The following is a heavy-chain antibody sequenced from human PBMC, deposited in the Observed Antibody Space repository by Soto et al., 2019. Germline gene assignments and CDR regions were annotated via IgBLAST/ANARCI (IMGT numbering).Heavy chain of an antibody. CDR3: ARALRQWGYFDY. J-gene: IGHJ4*02. V-gene: IGHV3-7*01. Sequence: DVQLVQSGGGLVQPGGSLRLSCAPSGFTFSDYSMSWVRQSPGKGLEGVANIKQDGGEEDYLDSVKGRLTISRDNAKNSLFLQMNSLRAEDTAVYYCARALRQWGYFDYWGQGTLVTVSS. D-gene: IGHD4-17*01. CDR2: IKQDGGEE. CDR1: GFTFSDYS.